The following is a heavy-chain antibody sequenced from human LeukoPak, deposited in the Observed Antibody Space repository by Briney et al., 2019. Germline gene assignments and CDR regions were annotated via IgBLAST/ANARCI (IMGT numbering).Heavy chain of an antibody. CDR1: GFTFSSYA. D-gene: IGHD1-26*01. J-gene: IGHJ4*02. CDR3: AKSRIVLVHYFDY. CDR2: ISGSGAST. Sequence: GGSLRLSCAASGFTFSSYAMSWVRQAPGKGLEWVSAISGSGASTYYADSVKGRFTISRDNSKNTLHLQMNSLRAEDTAVYYCAKSRIVLVHYFDYWGQGTLVTVSS. V-gene: IGHV3-23*01.